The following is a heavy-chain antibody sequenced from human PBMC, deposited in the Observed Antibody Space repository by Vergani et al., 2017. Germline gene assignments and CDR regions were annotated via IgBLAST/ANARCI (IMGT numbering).Heavy chain of an antibody. CDR2: INAGNGNT. D-gene: IGHD2/OR15-2a*01. CDR3: ARGIFVWADXFDP. Sequence: QVQLVQSGAEVKKPGASVKVSCKASGYTFTSYAMHWVRQAPGQRLEWMGWINAGNGNTKYSQKFQGRVTITRDTSASTAYMELSSLRSEDTAVYYCARGIFVWADXFDPWGQGTLVTVSS. V-gene: IGHV1-3*01. CDR1: GYTFTSYA. J-gene: IGHJ5*02.